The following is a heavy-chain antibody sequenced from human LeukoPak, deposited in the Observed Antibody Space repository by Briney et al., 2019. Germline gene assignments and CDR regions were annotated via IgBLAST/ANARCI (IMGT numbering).Heavy chain of an antibody. J-gene: IGHJ4*02. CDR1: GFTFSSYS. D-gene: IGHD1-26*01. CDR3: ANVAATKFYYFDY. CDR2: ISGSGDNT. Sequence: PGGSLRLSCAASGFTFSSYSMNWVRQAPGKGLEWVSAISGSGDNTYYADSVKGRFTISRDNSKNTLFLQMNSLRAEDTAVYYCANVAATKFYYFDYWGQGTLVTVSS. V-gene: IGHV3-23*01.